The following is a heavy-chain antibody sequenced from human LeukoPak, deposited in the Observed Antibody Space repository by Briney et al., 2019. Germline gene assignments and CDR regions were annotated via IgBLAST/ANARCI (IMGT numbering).Heavy chain of an antibody. D-gene: IGHD1-26*01. CDR3: ARLPYGATVPTYFDY. Sequence: PSETLSLTCTVSGGSISSGDYYWSWSRQPPGKGLEWIGYIYYSGSTYYNPSLKSRVTISVDTSKNQFSLKLSSVTAADTAVYYCARLPYGATVPTYFDYWGQGTLVTVSS. J-gene: IGHJ4*02. V-gene: IGHV4-30-4*01. CDR1: GGSISSGDYY. CDR2: IYYSGST.